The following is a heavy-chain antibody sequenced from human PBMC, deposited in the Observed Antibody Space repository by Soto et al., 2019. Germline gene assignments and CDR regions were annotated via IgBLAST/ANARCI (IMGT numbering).Heavy chain of an antibody. D-gene: IGHD1-1*01. V-gene: IGHV3-7*01. J-gene: IGHJ5*02. CDR1: GFTAGDFW. Sequence: EVQLVESGGVLVQRGGSLRLSCTASGFTAGDFWMNWVRQAPGKGLEWVALINNDGSEKYYVDSVKGRFTISRDNTKNSVYLQMSSLRVEDTALYYCARDGHNMNDVDHWGQGTLVTVPS. CDR2: INNDGSEK. CDR3: ARDGHNMNDVDH.